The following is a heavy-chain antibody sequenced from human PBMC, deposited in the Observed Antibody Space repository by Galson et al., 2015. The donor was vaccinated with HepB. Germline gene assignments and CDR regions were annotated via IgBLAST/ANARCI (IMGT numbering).Heavy chain of an antibody. CDR2: INPNSGGT. Sequence: SVKVSCKASGYTFTGYYMHWVRQAPGQGLEWMGWINPNSGGTNYAQKFQGRVTMTRDTSISTAYMELSRLRSDDTAVYYCARDWLRVVIDGGDNWFDPWGQGTLVTVSS. D-gene: IGHD3-3*01. CDR1: GYTFTGYY. V-gene: IGHV1-2*02. J-gene: IGHJ5*02. CDR3: ARDWLRVVIDGGDNWFDP.